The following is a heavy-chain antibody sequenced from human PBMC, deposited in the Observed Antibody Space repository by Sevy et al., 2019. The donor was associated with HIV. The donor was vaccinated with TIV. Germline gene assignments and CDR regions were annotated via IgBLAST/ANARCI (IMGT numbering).Heavy chain of an antibody. CDR2: IRSKPYGGAT. J-gene: IGHJ6*02. CDR3: SRVPPPRLCSSASCYEGDYYYYGMDV. D-gene: IGHD2-2*01. Sequence: GGSLRLSCTTSGFTFGDYGMSWFRQAPGKGLEWIGFIRSKPYGGATEYAASVKGRFTISRDDSKSIASLQMSRLKTEDTAVYYCSRVPPPRLCSSASCYEGDYYYYGMDVWGQGTTVTVSS. CDR1: GFTFGDYG. V-gene: IGHV3-49*03.